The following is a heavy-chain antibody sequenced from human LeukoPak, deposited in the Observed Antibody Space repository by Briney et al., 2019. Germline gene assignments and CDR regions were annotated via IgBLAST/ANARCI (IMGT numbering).Heavy chain of an antibody. V-gene: IGHV3-11*01. CDR3: AKDRVGGSYHPFDY. J-gene: IGHJ4*02. D-gene: IGHD1-26*01. CDR2: ITSSGANV. Sequence: GGSLRLSCAASGFTFSDYYMSWIRQAPGKGLEWLSYITSSGANVYYADSVKGRFTVSRDNARKSLYLQMNSLRAEDTAVYYCAKDRVGGSYHPFDYWGQGTLVTVSS. CDR1: GFTFSDYY.